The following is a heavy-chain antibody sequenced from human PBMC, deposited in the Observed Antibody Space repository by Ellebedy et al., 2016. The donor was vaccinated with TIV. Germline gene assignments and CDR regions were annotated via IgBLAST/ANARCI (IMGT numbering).Heavy chain of an antibody. CDR2: INHSGST. CDR3: ARGPRPKRPTDY. CDR1: GGSFSGYY. V-gene: IGHV4-34*01. D-gene: IGHD6-6*01. Sequence: SETLSLTCAVYGGSFSGYYWSWIRQPPGKGLEWIGEINHSGSTNYNPSLKSRVTISVDTSKNQFSLKLSSVTAADTAVYYCARGPRPKRPTDYWGQGTLVTVSS. J-gene: IGHJ4*02.